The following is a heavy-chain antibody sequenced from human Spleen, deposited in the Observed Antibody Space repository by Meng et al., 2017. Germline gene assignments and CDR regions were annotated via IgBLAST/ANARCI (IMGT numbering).Heavy chain of an antibody. CDR2: MYYTGST. V-gene: IGHV4-59*01. Sequence: SETLSLTCTVSGGSISSYSWSWIRQPPGKGLGWFGYMYYTGSTNYNHSLNSPVTISVDTSKNQVSLQLSSVTAADTAVYYCARGQWLPSVAFDYWGQGTLVTVSS. J-gene: IGHJ4*02. D-gene: IGHD6-19*01. CDR1: GGSISSYS. CDR3: ARGQWLPSVAFDY.